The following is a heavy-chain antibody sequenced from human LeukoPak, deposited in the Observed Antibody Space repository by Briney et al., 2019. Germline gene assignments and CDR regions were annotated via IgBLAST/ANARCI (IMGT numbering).Heavy chain of an antibody. CDR1: TFTFSNYG. Sequence: KPGGSLRLSCADSTFTFSNYGWNWVRQAPGKGLEWVSFISSSGSDIYYADSVKGRFTVSRDNTKYSLYLQMNSLRVEDTAAYYCARGGYYDKWGQGTLSPSPQ. CDR3: ARGGYYDK. V-gene: IGHV3-21*01. CDR2: ISSSGSDI. J-gene: IGHJ4*02.